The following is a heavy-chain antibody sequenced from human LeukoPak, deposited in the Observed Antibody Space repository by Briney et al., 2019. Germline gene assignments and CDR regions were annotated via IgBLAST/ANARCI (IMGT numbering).Heavy chain of an antibody. J-gene: IGHJ6*03. V-gene: IGHV4-34*01. Sequence: PSEALSDTSAVHGGSFSGYYWSWICQRPRKGLWWIGEINHSGGTNYSPSLKSRVTISVDTSKNQFSLKLSSVTAADTAVYYCARGRPGGVRNYYYMDVWGKGTTVTVSS. D-gene: IGHD3-16*01. CDR3: ARGRPGGVRNYYYMDV. CDR1: GGSFSGYY. CDR2: INHSGGT.